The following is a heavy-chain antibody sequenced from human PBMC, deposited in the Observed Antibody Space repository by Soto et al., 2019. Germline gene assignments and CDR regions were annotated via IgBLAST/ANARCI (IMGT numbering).Heavy chain of an antibody. CDR3: AKATSATCTGSICYSFDY. CDR1: GFIFSEST. D-gene: IGHD2-21*01. J-gene: IGHJ4*02. Sequence: GGSLRLSCSASGFIFSESTIYWVRQVPGKGLEAISAVSTSGRSTYYADSVKDRFTISRDNSKNTLFLQMGSLRPEDTALYYCAKATSATCTGSICYSFDYWGQGTLVTVSS. V-gene: IGHV3-64D*06. CDR2: VSTSGRST.